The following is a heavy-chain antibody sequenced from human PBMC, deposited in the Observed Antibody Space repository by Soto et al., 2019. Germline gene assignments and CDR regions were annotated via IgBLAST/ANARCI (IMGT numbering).Heavy chain of an antibody. Sequence: QVQLVQSGAEVKKPGASVKVSCKASGYTFTSYDINWVRQATGQGLEWMGWMNPNSGNTGYAQKFHGRVTMTRNTSISTAYMELSSLRSEDTAVYYCARASSEYYDILTGYYYYYYYMDVWGKGTTVTVSS. D-gene: IGHD3-9*01. V-gene: IGHV1-8*01. CDR3: ARASSEYYDILTGYYYYYYYMDV. CDR2: MNPNSGNT. J-gene: IGHJ6*03. CDR1: GYTFTSYD.